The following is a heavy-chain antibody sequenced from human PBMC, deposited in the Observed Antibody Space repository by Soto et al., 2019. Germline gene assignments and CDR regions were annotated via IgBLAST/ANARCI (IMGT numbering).Heavy chain of an antibody. D-gene: IGHD3-9*01. V-gene: IGHV4-34*09. CDR2: INHSGST. CDR3: AREVRDILTGYLFDY. J-gene: IGHJ4*02. Sequence: SQTLSLPCAVECGSISGYYWNRFLQPPGTGLEWIGEINHSGSTYYNPSLKSRVTISVDTSKNQFSLKLSSVTAADTAVYYCAREVRDILTGYLFDYWGQGTLVTVSS. CDR1: CGSISGYY.